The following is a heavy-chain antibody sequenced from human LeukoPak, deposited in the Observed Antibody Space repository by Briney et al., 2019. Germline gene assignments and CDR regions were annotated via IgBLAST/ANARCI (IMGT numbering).Heavy chain of an antibody. CDR1: GGTFSSYA. D-gene: IGHD3-22*01. J-gene: IGHJ4*02. Sequence: SVKVSCKASGGTFSSYAIRWVRQAPGQGLEWMGRIIPIFGTANYAQKFQGRVTITTDESTSTAYMELSSLRSEDTAVYYCARSYYDSSGYYRFYYFDYWGLGTLVTVSS. V-gene: IGHV1-69*05. CDR3: ARSYYDSSGYYRFYYFDY. CDR2: IIPIFGTA.